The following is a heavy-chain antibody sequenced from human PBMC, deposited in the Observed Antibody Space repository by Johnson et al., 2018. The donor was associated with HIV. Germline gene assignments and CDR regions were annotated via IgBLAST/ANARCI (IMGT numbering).Heavy chain of an antibody. D-gene: IGHD2-15*01. CDR2: IGTTGDT. J-gene: IGHJ3*02. CDR3: ARAVCRGGRCYSHDAFDI. CDR1: GFTFSSYW. Sequence: QLVESGGGLVQPGGSLRLSCAASGFTFSSYWMHWVRQAPGKGLVWVSRIGTTGDTYYPGSVKGRFTVSREDAKNSLYLQINSLRAGDTALYYCARAVCRGGRCYSHDAFDIWGQGTMVTVSS. V-gene: IGHV3-13*01.